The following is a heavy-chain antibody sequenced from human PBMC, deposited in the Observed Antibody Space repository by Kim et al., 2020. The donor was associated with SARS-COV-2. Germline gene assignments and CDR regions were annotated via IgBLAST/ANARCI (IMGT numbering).Heavy chain of an antibody. CDR2: INHSGST. J-gene: IGHJ6*03. CDR3: ARGPPGVVPAAIVRRAPRDYYMDV. D-gene: IGHD2-2*01. Sequence: SETLSLTCAVYGGSFSGYYWSWIRQPPGKGLEWIGEINHSGSTNYNPSLKSRVTISVDTSKNQFSLKLSSVTAADTAVYYCARGPPGVVPAAIVRRAPRDYYMDVWGKGTTVTVSS. CDR1: GGSFSGYY. V-gene: IGHV4-34*01.